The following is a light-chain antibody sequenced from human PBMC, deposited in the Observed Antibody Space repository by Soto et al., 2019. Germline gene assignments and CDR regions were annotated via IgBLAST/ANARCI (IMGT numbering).Light chain of an antibody. CDR2: VAS. CDR3: QKYNSAPWT. CDR1: QGISNY. Sequence: DIQMTQSPSSLSASVGDRVTITCRASQGISNYLAWYQQQPGKVPKLLIYVASTLQSGVPSRFSGSGPGTDFPLTISSLQPEDVATYYCQKYNSAPWTFGQGTKVEIK. J-gene: IGKJ1*01. V-gene: IGKV1-27*01.